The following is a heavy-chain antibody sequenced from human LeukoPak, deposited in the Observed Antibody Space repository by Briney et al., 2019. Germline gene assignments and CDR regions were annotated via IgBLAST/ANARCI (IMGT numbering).Heavy chain of an antibody. D-gene: IGHD6-19*01. CDR1: GFTVINYA. CDR3: AKNLEQWLDVVDY. J-gene: IGHJ4*02. Sequence: PGGSLRLSCAASGFTVINYAMNWVRQAPGKGLEWVAVISYDGSNKYYADSVKGRFTISRDNSKNTLYLQMNSLRAEDTAVYYCAKNLEQWLDVVDYWGQGTLVTVSS. V-gene: IGHV3-30*18. CDR2: ISYDGSNK.